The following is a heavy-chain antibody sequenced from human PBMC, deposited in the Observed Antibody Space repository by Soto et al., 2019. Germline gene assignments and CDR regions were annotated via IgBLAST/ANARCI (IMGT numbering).Heavy chain of an antibody. D-gene: IGHD3-10*01. V-gene: IGHV4-34*01. CDR1: GGSFRGYY. CDR2: INHSGST. CDR3: ARGLGAYYYYYGMDV. J-gene: IGHJ6*02. Sequence: SETLSLTCAVYGGSFRGYYWSWIRQPPGKGLEWIGEINHSGSTNYNPSLKSRVTISVDTSKNQFSLKLSSVTAADTAVYYCARGLGAYYYYYGMDVWGQGTTVTVSS.